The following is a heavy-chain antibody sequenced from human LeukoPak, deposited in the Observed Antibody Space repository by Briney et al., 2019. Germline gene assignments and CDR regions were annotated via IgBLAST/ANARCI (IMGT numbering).Heavy chain of an antibody. CDR2: INHSGST. CDR1: GGSFSGYY. CDR3: ARGFVGDILTGYYNSPDFDY. D-gene: IGHD3-9*01. J-gene: IGHJ4*02. V-gene: IGHV4-34*01. Sequence: SETLSLTCAVYGGSFSGYYWSWIRQPPGKGLEWIGEINHSGSTNYNPSLKSRVTISVDTSKNQFSLKLSSVTAADTAVYYCARGFVGDILTGYYNSPDFDYWGQGTLVTVSS.